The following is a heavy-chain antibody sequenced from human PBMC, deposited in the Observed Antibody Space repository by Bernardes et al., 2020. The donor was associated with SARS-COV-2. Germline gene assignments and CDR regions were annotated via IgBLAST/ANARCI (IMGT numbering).Heavy chain of an antibody. CDR3: ARGRIAAPQHDAFDI. CDR1: GGSIRSYY. CDR2: IYYSGST. Sequence: SETLSLTCTVSGGSIRSYYWSWIRQPPGKGLEWIGYIYYSGSTNYNPSLKSRVTISVDTSKNQFSLKLSSVTAADTAVYYCARGRIAAPQHDAFDIWGQGTMVTVSS. V-gene: IGHV4-59*01. J-gene: IGHJ3*02. D-gene: IGHD6-6*01.